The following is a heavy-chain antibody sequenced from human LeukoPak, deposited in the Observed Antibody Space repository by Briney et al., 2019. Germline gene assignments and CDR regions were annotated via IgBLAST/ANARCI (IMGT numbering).Heavy chain of an antibody. CDR2: IYYSGST. V-gene: IGHV4-39*01. J-gene: IGHJ3*02. CDR3: ASHVQLLWFGELYNYHSFDI. CDR1: GGSISSSSYY. Sequence: KSSETLSLTCTVSGGSISSSSYYWGWIRQPPGKGLEWIGSIYYSGSTYYNPSLKSRVTISVDTSKNQFSLKLSSVTAADTAVYYCASHVQLLWFGELYNYHSFDIWGQGTMVTVSS. D-gene: IGHD3-10*01.